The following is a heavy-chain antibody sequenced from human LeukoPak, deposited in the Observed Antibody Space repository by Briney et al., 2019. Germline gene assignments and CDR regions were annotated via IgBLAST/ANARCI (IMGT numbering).Heavy chain of an antibody. D-gene: IGHD1-26*01. V-gene: IGHV3-23*01. CDR3: ARVLGGSYYADRSAFDI. CDR1: GFTFSSYA. CDR2: ISGSGGST. J-gene: IGHJ3*02. Sequence: GGSLRLSCAASGFTFSSYALSWVRQAPGKGLEWVSGISGSGGSTYYADSVKGRFTISRDNSKNTLYLQMNSLRAEDTAVYYCARVLGGSYYADRSAFDIWGQGTMVTVSS.